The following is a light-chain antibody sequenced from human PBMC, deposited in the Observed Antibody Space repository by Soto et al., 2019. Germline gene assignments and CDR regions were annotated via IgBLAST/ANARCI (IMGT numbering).Light chain of an antibody. V-gene: IGLV4-69*01. CDR3: QTWGTVIRV. J-gene: IGLJ3*02. CDR1: SGHSSYA. Sequence: QSVLTQSPSASASLGASGKLTCTLSSGHSSYAIAWHQQQPEKGPRYLMKLNSDGSHSKGDGIPDRFSGSSSGAERYLTISSLQSEDEADYYCQTWGTVIRVFGGGTELTVL. CDR2: LNSDGSH.